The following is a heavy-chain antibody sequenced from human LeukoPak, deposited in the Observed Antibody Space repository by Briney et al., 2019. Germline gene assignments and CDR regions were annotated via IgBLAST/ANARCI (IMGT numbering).Heavy chain of an antibody. CDR2: INSDGSST. CDR1: GFTFSVYW. Sequence: GGSLRLSCAASGFTFSVYWMHWVRQAPGKGLVWVSRINSDGSSTSYADSVKGRFTISRDNAKNALYLQLNSLRAEDTAVYYCARDLPRGYSYGYYYYYGMDVWGQGTTVTVSS. J-gene: IGHJ6*02. D-gene: IGHD5-18*01. CDR3: ARDLPRGYSYGYYYYYGMDV. V-gene: IGHV3-74*01.